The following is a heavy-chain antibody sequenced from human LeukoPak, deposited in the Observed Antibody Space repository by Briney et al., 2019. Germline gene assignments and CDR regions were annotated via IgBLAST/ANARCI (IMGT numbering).Heavy chain of an antibody. CDR1: GFTFSNYA. J-gene: IGHJ4*02. CDR3: VKGPYDGSD. Sequence: GGSLRLSCSASGFTFSNYALHWVRQAPGKGLEYVSAIARDGGNTYYAESVKGRFTISRDNSKNTLYLQMSSLRPEDTAVYYCVKGPYDGSDWGQGTLVTVSS. CDR2: IARDGGNT. D-gene: IGHD3-10*01. V-gene: IGHV3-64D*09.